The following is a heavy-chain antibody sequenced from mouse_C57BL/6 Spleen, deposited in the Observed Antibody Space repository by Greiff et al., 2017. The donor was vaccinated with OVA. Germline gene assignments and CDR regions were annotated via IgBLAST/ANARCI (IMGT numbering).Heavy chain of an antibody. CDR3: ARTVPSFAY. J-gene: IGHJ3*01. CDR2: INPNNGGT. V-gene: IGHV1-26*01. Sequence: VQLQQSGPELVKPGASVKISCKASGYTFTDYYMNWVKQSHGKSLEWIGDINPNNGGTSYNQKFKGKATLTVDKSSSTAYMELRSLTSEDSAVYYCARTVPSFAYWGQGTLVTVSA. D-gene: IGHD6-1*01. CDR1: GYTFTDYY.